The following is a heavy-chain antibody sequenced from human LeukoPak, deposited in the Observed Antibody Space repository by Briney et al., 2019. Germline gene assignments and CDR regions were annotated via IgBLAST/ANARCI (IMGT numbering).Heavy chain of an antibody. CDR3: ARDQGSSSWYPRPPWFDP. CDR2: IWYDGSNK. V-gene: IGHV3-33*01. J-gene: IGHJ5*02. Sequence: LRLSCXASGFTXXSYGMHWVRQAPGKGLEWVAVIWYDGSNKYYADSVKGRFTISRDNSKDTLYLQMNSLRAEDTAVYYCARDQGSSSWYPRPPWFDPWGQGTLVTVSS. D-gene: IGHD6-13*01. CDR1: GFTXXSYG.